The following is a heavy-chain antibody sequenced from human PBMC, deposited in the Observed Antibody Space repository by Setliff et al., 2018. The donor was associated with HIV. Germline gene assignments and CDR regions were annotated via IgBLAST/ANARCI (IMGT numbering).Heavy chain of an antibody. J-gene: IGHJ4*02. D-gene: IGHD1-26*01. Sequence: GASVKVSCKASGYTFTSYYIHWVRQAPGQGLEWMGIINPSGGSISYAQKYQGRVTMTRDASTSTVFVELSSLKSEDTAVYYCARAGSGSPLKLFDYWGQGTLVTVSS. V-gene: IGHV1-46*01. CDR1: GYTFTSYY. CDR3: ARAGSGSPLKLFDY. CDR2: INPSGGSI.